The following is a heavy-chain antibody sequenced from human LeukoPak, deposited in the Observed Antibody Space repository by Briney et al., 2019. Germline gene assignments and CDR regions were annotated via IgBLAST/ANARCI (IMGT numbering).Heavy chain of an antibody. CDR1: GGSFSGYY. CDR2: INHSGST. Sequence: PSETLSLTCAVYGGSFSGYYWSWIRQPPGKGLEWIGEINHSGSTNYNPSLKSRVTISVDTSKNQFSLKLSSVTAADTAAYYCARGNYYGSGAPSGYYFDYWGQGTLVTVSS. D-gene: IGHD3-10*01. V-gene: IGHV4-34*01. CDR3: ARGNYYGSGAPSGYYFDY. J-gene: IGHJ4*02.